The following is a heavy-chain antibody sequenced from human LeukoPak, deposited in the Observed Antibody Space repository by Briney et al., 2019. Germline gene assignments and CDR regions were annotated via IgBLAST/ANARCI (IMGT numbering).Heavy chain of an antibody. CDR3: TRGYCSGGSCYTGDY. J-gene: IGHJ4*02. V-gene: IGHV3-49*04. CDR2: IRSKAYGGTT. CDR1: GFTFGDYA. D-gene: IGHD2-15*01. Sequence: GGSLRLSCAASGFTFGDYAMSWVRQAPGKGLEWVGFIRSKAYGGTTEYAASVKGRFTISRDDSKSIAYLQMNSLKTEDTAVYYCTRGYCSGGSCYTGDYWGQGTLVTVSS.